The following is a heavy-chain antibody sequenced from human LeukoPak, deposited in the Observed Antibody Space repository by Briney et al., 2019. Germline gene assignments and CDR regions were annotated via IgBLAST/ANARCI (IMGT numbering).Heavy chain of an antibody. CDR1: GYTFTNYG. D-gene: IGHD6-19*01. CDR3: ARDDSSGWYSDY. CDR2: ISTYNGNT. J-gene: IGHJ4*02. Sequence: ASVKVSCKGSGYTFTNYGISRVRQAPGQGLEWMGWISTYNGNTNYAQKLQGRVTMTTDASTSTAYMELRSLRSDDTAVYYCARDDSSGWYSDYWGQGTLATVSS. V-gene: IGHV1-18*01.